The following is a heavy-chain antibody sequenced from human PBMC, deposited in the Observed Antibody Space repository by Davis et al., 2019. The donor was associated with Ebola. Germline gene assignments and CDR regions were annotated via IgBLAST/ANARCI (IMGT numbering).Heavy chain of an antibody. CDR2: ISYDGSNK. D-gene: IGHD4-11*01. V-gene: IGHV3-30*04. J-gene: IGHJ6*04. CDR3: AKDVDPTVTTFYYYGMDV. Sequence: GESLKISCSDSGFTFSSYAMHWVRQAPGKGLEWVAVISYDGSNKYYADSVKGRFTISRDNSKNTLYLQMNSLRAEDTAVYYCAKDVDPTVTTFYYYGMDVWGKGTTVTVSS. CDR1: GFTFSSYA.